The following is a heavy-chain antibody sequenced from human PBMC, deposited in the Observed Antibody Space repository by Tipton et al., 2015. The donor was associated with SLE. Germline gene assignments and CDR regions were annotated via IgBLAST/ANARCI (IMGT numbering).Heavy chain of an antibody. D-gene: IGHD6-13*01. CDR3: ARDMQLDY. CDR1: GFTFRAYW. Sequence: SLRLSCAASGFTFRAYWMYWVRQVPGKGLVWIALINADGSKTTYADSVKGRFTISRDNAKSTLYLQLNGLGVEDTAVYFCARDMQLDYWGQGTLVRVS. CDR2: INADGSKT. J-gene: IGHJ4*02. V-gene: IGHV3-74*01.